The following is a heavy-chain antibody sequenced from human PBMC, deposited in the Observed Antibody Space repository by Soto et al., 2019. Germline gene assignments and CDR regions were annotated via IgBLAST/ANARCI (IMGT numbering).Heavy chain of an antibody. D-gene: IGHD2-15*01. V-gene: IGHV1-69*13. CDR2: IIPIFGTA. J-gene: IGHJ6*04. Sequence: SVKVSCKASGGTFSSYAISWVRQAPGQGLEWMGGIIPIFGTANYAQKFQGRVTITADESTSTAYMELSSLRSEDTAVYYCARDRGYCSGGSCYYYYGMDVWGKGTTVTVSS. CDR3: ARDRGYCSGGSCYYYYGMDV. CDR1: GGTFSSYA.